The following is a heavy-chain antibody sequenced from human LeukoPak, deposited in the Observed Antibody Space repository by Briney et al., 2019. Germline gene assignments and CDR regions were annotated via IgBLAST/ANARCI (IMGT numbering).Heavy chain of an antibody. J-gene: IGHJ4*02. Sequence: GGSLRLSCAASGFTFSDYYMNWVRQAPGKGLEWVSSISSSSSYIYYADSVKGRFTISRGNAKNSLYLQMNSLGAEDTAVYYCARVPGRDSIAAAGTSYWGQGTLVTVSS. V-gene: IGHV3-21*01. CDR3: ARVPGRDSIAAAGTSY. D-gene: IGHD6-13*01. CDR1: GFTFSDYY. CDR2: ISSSSSYI.